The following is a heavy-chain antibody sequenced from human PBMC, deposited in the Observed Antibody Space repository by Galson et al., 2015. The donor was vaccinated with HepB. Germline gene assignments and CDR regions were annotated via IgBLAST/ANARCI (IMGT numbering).Heavy chain of an antibody. CDR3: AKGPRDTSFLWSGAY. D-gene: IGHD2-21*02. V-gene: IGHV3-23*01. Sequence: SLRLSCAASGFTFSDYVMSWVRQTPGQGLEWISGLTPRGETTYYAHSVRGRFTISRDNSKNTLYLQMHSLRAEDTAFYYCAKGPRDTSFLWSGAYWGQGTPVTVSS. CDR1: GFTFSDYV. CDR2: LTPRGETT. J-gene: IGHJ4*02.